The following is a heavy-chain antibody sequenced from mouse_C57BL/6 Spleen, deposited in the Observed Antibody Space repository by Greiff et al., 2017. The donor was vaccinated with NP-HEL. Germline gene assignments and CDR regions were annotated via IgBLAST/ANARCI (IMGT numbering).Heavy chain of an antibody. J-gene: IGHJ2*01. CDR1: GFPLTSYG. V-gene: IGHV2-3*01. Sequence: VMLVESGPGLVAPSQSLSITCTVSGFPLTSYGVSWVRQPPGKGLEWMGVIWGDGSTNYHSALIPRLSISKDNSKSQVFLKLNSLQADDTATYYCAKLGALDGLYYFDYWGQGTTLTVSS. CDR2: IWGDGST. D-gene: IGHD1-1*01. CDR3: AKLGALDGLYYFDY.